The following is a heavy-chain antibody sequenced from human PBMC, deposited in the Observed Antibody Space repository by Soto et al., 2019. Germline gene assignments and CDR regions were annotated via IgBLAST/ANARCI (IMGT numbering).Heavy chain of an antibody. CDR2: INHSGTT. D-gene: IGHD3-9*01. CDR1: DGSLSGYY. V-gene: IGHV4-34*01. CDR3: ARLEGLATISYYFDF. Sequence: PSETLSLTCAVYDGSLSGYYWSWIRQPPGKGLEWIGEINHSGTTNYNPSLKSRVTISIDKSKNQFSLKLSSVTAADTAVYFCARLEGLATISYYFDFWGPGALVTVSS. J-gene: IGHJ4*02.